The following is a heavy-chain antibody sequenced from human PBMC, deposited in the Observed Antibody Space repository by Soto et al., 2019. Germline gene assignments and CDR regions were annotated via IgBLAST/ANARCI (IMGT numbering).Heavy chain of an antibody. CDR2: TYFRSKWYT. Sequence: HSQTLSLTCAISGDSVSSNSAAWNWIRQSSSRGLEWLGRTYFRSKWYTGYAPSVKSRITINPDTSKNQFSLQLTSVTPEDTAVYYCTDRDVQYWGQGTLVTVSS. J-gene: IGHJ4*02. V-gene: IGHV6-1*01. CDR1: GDSVSSNSAA. CDR3: TDRDVQY.